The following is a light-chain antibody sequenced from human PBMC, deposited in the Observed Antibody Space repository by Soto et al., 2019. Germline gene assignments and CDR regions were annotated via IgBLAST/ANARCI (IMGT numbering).Light chain of an antibody. CDR3: QSYDSSLGGSV. Sequence: QSVLTQPPSVSGAPGQRVTISCTGSSSNFGAGYDVHWYQQLPGTAPKLLIYGNNNRPSGVPDRFSGSKSGTSASLAITGLEAEDEADYYCQSYDSSLGGSVFGGGTKLTVL. CDR1: SSNFGAGYD. J-gene: IGLJ2*01. CDR2: GNN. V-gene: IGLV1-40*01.